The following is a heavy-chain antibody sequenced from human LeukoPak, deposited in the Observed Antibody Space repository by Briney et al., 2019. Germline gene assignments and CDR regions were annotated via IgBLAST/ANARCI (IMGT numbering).Heavy chain of an antibody. CDR2: IYSGGST. Sequence: GGSLRLSCAASRITFSSSWMSWVRQAPGKGLEWVSVIYSGGSTYYADSVKGRFTISRDNSKNTLYLQMNSLRAEDTAVYYCAKEVPGGRWLQFGPEYYFGYWGQGTLVTVSS. J-gene: IGHJ4*02. CDR1: RITFSSSW. CDR3: AKEVPGGRWLQFGPEYYFGY. D-gene: IGHD5-24*01. V-gene: IGHV3-66*02.